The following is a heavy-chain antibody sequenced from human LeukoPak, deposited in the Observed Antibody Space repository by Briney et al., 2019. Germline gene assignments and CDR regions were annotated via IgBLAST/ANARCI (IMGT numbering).Heavy chain of an antibody. CDR2: IYYNGIS. Sequence: SETLSLTCTVSGGSISTYDWSWVRRPPGKGLEWIGCIYYNGISNYNPSLKSRVTISVDTSKNQFSLKLSSVTAADTAVYYCARVGHIAAAGTYDYWGQGTLVTVSS. CDR3: ARVGHIAAAGTYDY. CDR1: GGSISTYD. D-gene: IGHD6-13*01. V-gene: IGHV4-59*08. J-gene: IGHJ4*02.